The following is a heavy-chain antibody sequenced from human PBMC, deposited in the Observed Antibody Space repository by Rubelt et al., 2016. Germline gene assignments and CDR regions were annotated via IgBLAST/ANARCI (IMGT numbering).Heavy chain of an antibody. V-gene: IGHV3-74*01. D-gene: IGHD2-8*02. CDR3: ARGRSGGPDVFDI. CDR1: GFTFSSNW. J-gene: IGHJ3*02. CDR2: IKRDGTRT. Sequence: EVQLVESGGGLVQPGGSLRLSCVASGFTFSSNWMHWVRQAPGNGLVWVSGIKRDGTRTYYTDSVKGRFTISRDNAKNTLYLQINSLRADDTAVYYCARGRSGGPDVFDIWGQGTMVTVSS.